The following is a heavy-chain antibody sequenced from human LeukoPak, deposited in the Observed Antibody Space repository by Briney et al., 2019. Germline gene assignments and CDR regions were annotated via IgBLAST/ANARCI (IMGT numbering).Heavy chain of an antibody. CDR2: IYHSGST. Sequence: ASETLSLTCAVSGGSISSSNWWSWVRQPPGKGLEWTGEIYHSGSTNYNPSLKSRVTISVDKSKNQFSLKLSSVTAADTAVYYCARTLWFGELLGYYGMDVWGKGTTVTVSS. CDR1: GGSISSSNW. V-gene: IGHV4-4*02. J-gene: IGHJ6*04. CDR3: ARTLWFGELLGYYGMDV. D-gene: IGHD3-10*01.